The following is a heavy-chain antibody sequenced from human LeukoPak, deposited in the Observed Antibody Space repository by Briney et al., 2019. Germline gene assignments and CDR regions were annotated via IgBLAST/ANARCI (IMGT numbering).Heavy chain of an antibody. V-gene: IGHV1-69*05. J-gene: IGHJ4*02. CDR3: ARGTAYCGGDCYFY. CDR2: IIPIFGTA. D-gene: IGHD2-21*02. CDR1: GGTFSSYA. Sequence: SVKVSCKASGGTFSSYAISWVRQAPGQGLEWMGGIIPIFGTANYAQKLQGRVTITTDESTSTAYMELSSLRSEDTAVYYCARGTAYCGGDCYFYWGQGTLVTVSS.